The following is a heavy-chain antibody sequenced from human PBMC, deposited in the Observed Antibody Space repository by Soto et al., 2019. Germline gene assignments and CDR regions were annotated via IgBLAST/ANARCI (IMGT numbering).Heavy chain of an antibody. CDR3: ARYGSGECNRGSCYSPFDY. J-gene: IGHJ4*02. Sequence: PSETLSLTCTVSGRSISSVNYYWSWIRQPPGKGLEWIGYIYYSGSTYYNPSLRSRVTISVDTSKNQFSLKLSSVTAADTAVYYCARYGSGECNRGSCYSPFDYWGQGNLLTVSS. V-gene: IGHV4-30-4*01. CDR1: GRSISSVNYY. D-gene: IGHD2-15*01. CDR2: IYYSGST.